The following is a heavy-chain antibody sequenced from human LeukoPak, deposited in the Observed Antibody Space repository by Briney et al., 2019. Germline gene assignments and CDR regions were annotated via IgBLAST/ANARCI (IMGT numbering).Heavy chain of an antibody. CDR2: ISRNGIYI. D-gene: IGHD5-12*01. CDR1: GFTFNNYT. Sequence: PGGSLRLSCAASGFTFNNYTMNWVRQAPGKGLEWVSSISRNGIYIKYVDSVKGRFTVSRDNAKNSLYLQMNSLRAEDTAVYYCARIIRGYADYWGQGTLVTVSS. J-gene: IGHJ4*02. CDR3: ARIIRGYADY. V-gene: IGHV3-21*01.